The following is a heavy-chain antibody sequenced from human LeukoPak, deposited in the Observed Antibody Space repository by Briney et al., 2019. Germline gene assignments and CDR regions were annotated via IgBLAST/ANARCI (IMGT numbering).Heavy chain of an antibody. V-gene: IGHV3-48*03. D-gene: IGHD2-21*01. CDR1: GFTFSSYE. CDR3: AREFLFDY. CDR2: ISSSDSTI. J-gene: IGHJ4*02. Sequence: GGSLRLSCAASGFTFSSYEMNWVRQAPGKGLEWVSYISSSDSTIYYADSVKGRFTISRDNAKNSLYLQMNSLRAEDTAVYYCAREFLFDYWGQGTLVTVSS.